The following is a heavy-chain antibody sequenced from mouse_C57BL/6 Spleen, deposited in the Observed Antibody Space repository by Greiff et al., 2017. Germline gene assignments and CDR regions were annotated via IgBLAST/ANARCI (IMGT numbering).Heavy chain of an antibody. Sequence: DVQLQESGGGLVKPGGSLKLSCAASGFTFSSYAMSWVRQTPEKRLEWVATISDGGSYTYYPDNVKGRFTISRDNAKNNLYLQMSHLKSEDTAMYYCARDEGYYYGSSYGYFDVWGTGTTVTVSS. V-gene: IGHV5-4*01. CDR2: ISDGGSYT. J-gene: IGHJ1*03. D-gene: IGHD1-1*01. CDR1: GFTFSSYA. CDR3: ARDEGYYYGSSYGYFDV.